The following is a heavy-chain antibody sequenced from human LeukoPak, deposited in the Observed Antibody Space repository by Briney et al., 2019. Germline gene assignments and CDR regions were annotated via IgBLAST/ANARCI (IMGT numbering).Heavy chain of an antibody. J-gene: IGHJ4*02. CDR1: GFTFSSYG. D-gene: IGHD6-19*01. CDR3: ARGSTYSSGWYTGFDY. Sequence: GGSLRLSCAASGFTFSSYGMHWVRQAPGKGLEWVAVISYDGSNKYYADSVKGRFTISRDNAKNSVYLQMNSLRAEDTALYYCARGSTYSSGWYTGFDYWGQGTLVTVSS. CDR2: ISYDGSNK. V-gene: IGHV3-30*03.